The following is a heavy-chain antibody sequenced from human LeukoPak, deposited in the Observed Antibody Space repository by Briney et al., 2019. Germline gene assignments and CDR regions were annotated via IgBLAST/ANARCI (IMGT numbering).Heavy chain of an antibody. CDR3: ARDGMVRGVSNWFDL. CDR1: GFTFSSYG. J-gene: IGHJ5*02. Sequence: GGSLRLSCAASGFTFSSYGMHWVRQAPGKGLEGVAVIWYDGSNKYYADSVKGRFTISRQNSKNTLSLHMNSVRAEDTAVYYCARDGMVRGVSNWFDLWGQGTLVTVSS. D-gene: IGHD3-10*01. CDR2: IWYDGSNK. V-gene: IGHV3-33*01.